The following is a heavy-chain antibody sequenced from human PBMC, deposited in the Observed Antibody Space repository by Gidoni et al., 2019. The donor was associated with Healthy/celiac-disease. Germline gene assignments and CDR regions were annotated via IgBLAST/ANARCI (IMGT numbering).Heavy chain of an antibody. V-gene: IGHV3-30*03. CDR2: ISYDGSNK. CDR3: ARDTRRLGYCSSTSCYAPAN. J-gene: IGHJ4*02. Sequence: QVQLVESGGGVVQPGRSLRLSCAASGFTFSSHGMHWVRQAPGKGLEWVAVISYDGSNKYYADSVKGRFTISRDNSKNTLYLQMNSLRAEDTAVYYCARDTRRLGYCSSTSCYAPANWGQGTLVTVSS. D-gene: IGHD2-2*01. CDR1: GFTFSSHG.